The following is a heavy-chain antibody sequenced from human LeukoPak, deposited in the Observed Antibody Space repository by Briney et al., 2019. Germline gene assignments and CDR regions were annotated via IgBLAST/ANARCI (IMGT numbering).Heavy chain of an antibody. CDR1: GYTFTSYD. Sequence: ASVKVSCKASGYTFTSYDINWVRQATGQGLEWMGWMNPNSGNTGYAQKFQGRVTMTRNTSISTAYMELSSLRSEDTAVYYCARGRIHRPDTVATFGVYWGQGTLVTVSS. D-gene: IGHD3-16*01. V-gene: IGHV1-8*01. J-gene: IGHJ4*02. CDR3: ARGRIHRPDTVATFGVY. CDR2: MNPNSGNT.